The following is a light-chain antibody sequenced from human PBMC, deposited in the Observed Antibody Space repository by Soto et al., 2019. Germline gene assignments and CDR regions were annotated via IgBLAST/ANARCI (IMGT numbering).Light chain of an antibody. V-gene: IGLV2-14*01. CDR3: STYTSRSTLV. CDR2: EVR. CDR1: SRDIGAYNL. J-gene: IGLJ2*01. Sequence: QLVLTQPASVSGSPGQSITISCSGTSRDIGAYNLVSWYQQPPGKAPKLLIYEVRNRPSGISYRFSGSKSGTTASLTISSLLPEDEADYYCSTYTSRSTLVFGGGTKLTVL.